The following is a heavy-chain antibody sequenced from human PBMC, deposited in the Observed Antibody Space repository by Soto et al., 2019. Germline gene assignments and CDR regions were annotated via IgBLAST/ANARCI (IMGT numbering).Heavy chain of an antibody. D-gene: IGHD3-16*01. J-gene: IGHJ3*02. CDR1: GFTFRNYA. Sequence: PGGSLRLSCIASGFTFRNYAMAWGRQAPGEDLEWVSAIGTSGTPTLYADSVKSRFSISRDDSRNTVSLQMNSLGVEDTATYYCTMITWSSRPDAFTISCQGIMLTVS. CDR3: TMITWSSRPDAFTI. CDR2: IGTSGTPT. V-gene: IGHV3-23*01.